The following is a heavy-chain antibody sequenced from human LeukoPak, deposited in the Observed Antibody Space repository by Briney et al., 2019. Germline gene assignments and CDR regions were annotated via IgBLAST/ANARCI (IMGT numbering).Heavy chain of an antibody. CDR3: ARVLSYYGDYVSWFDP. V-gene: IGHV1-18*01. CDR2: ISAYNGNT. D-gene: IGHD4-17*01. Sequence: ASVKVSCKASGYTFTSYGISWVRQAPGQGLEWMGWISAYNGNTNYAQKLQGRVTMTTDASTSTAYMELRSLRSDDTAVYYCARVLSYYGDYVSWFDPWGQGTLVTVSS. CDR1: GYTFTSYG. J-gene: IGHJ5*02.